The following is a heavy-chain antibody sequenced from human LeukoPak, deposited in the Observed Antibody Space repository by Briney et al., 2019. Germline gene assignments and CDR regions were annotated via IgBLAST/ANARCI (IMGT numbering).Heavy chain of an antibody. J-gene: IGHJ3*02. V-gene: IGHV3-23*01. D-gene: IGHD3-3*01. CDR3: AKDLQPGRRFFHI. CDR1: GFTFSTSY. CDR2: ITGSGDNT. Sequence: GGSLRLSCAASGFTFSTSYMSWVRQPPGKGLEWVSTITGSGDNTYYANSVKGRFTITRDNVKNMLYMQMSGLRAEDTAIYFCAKDLQPGRRFFHIWGQGTMVTVSS.